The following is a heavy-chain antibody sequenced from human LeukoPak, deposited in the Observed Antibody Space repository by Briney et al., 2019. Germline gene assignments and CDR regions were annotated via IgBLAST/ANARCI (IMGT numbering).Heavy chain of an antibody. CDR2: ITDSGGAT. CDR1: GFTFSGYA. J-gene: IGHJ3*02. CDR3: AKGLYSSRCDGFDT. Sequence: PGGSLRLSCAASGFTFSGYAMSWVRQAPGKGPEWVSAITDSGGATCYADSVKGRFTISRDNSGNTLYLQMNSLRAEDTALYYCAKGLYSSRCDGFDTWGQGTMITVSS. D-gene: IGHD6-13*01. V-gene: IGHV3-23*01.